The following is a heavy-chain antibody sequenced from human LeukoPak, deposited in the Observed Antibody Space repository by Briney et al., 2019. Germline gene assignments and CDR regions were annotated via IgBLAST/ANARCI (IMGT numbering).Heavy chain of an antibody. D-gene: IGHD3-10*01. J-gene: IGHJ6*03. Sequence: SETLSLTCTVSGGSISSYYWSWIRQPPGKGLEWIGYIYYSRSTNYNPSLKSRVTISVDTSKNQFSLKLSSVTAADTAVYYCARVKVTMVRGVVLYYYYMDVWGKGTTVTVSS. V-gene: IGHV4-59*01. CDR1: GGSISSYY. CDR2: IYYSRST. CDR3: ARVKVTMVRGVVLYYYYMDV.